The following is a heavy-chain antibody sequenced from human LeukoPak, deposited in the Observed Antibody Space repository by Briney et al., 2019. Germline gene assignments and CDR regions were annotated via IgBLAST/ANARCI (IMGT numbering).Heavy chain of an antibody. CDR1: GFTFSSYA. CDR3: AKDQLGYCSSTSCRAWFDP. J-gene: IGHJ5*02. Sequence: PGGSLRLSCAASGFTFSSYAMSWVRQAPGKGLEWVSAISGSGGSTYYADSVKGRFTISRDNSKNTLYLQMNSLRAEDTAVYYCAKDQLGYCSSTSCRAWFDPWGQGTLVTVSS. D-gene: IGHD2-2*01. V-gene: IGHV3-23*01. CDR2: ISGSGGST.